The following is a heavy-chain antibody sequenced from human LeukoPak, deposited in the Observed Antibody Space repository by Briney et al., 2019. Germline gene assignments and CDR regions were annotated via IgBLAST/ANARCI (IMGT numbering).Heavy chain of an antibody. CDR3: ASVDGDYTRPRFNWFDP. CDR2: ISSSGSTI. Sequence: PGGSLRLSCAASGFTFSDYYMSWIRQAPGKGLEWVSYISSSGSTIYYADSVKGRFTISRDNAKNSLYLQMNSLRAEDTAVYYCASVDGDYTRPRFNWFDPWGQGTLVTVSS. D-gene: IGHD4-17*01. J-gene: IGHJ5*02. CDR1: GFTFSDYY. V-gene: IGHV3-11*01.